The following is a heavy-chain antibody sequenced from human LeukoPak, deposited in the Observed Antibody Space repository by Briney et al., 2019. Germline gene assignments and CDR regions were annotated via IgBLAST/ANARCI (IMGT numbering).Heavy chain of an antibody. CDR1: GFTFSSYE. CDR2: ISSSGSTI. Sequence: GGSLRLSCAASGFTFSSYEMNWVRQAPGKGLEWVSYISSSGSTIYYADSVKGRFTISRDNAKNSLYLQMNSLRAEDTAVYYCARDLLRGYSYGDMDVWGKGTTVTISS. V-gene: IGHV3-48*03. J-gene: IGHJ6*03. D-gene: IGHD5-18*01. CDR3: ARDLLRGYSYGDMDV.